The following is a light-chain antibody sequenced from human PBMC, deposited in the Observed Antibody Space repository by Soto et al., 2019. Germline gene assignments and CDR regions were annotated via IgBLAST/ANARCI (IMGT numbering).Light chain of an antibody. J-gene: IGKJ5*01. V-gene: IGKV3D-20*02. CDR2: GAS. CDR3: QQRRSWPPTIT. Sequence: EIVLTQSPGTLSLSPGERATLSCRASQSVSSTSLAWYQQKPGQAPRLLIYGASARATGIPPRFSGSGSGTDFTLTISSLEPEDFAVYYCQQRRSWPPTITVGQGTRLEIK. CDR1: QSVSSTS.